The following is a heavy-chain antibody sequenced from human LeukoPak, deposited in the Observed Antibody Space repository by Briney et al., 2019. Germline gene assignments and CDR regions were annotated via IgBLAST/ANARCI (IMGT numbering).Heavy chain of an antibody. CDR2: ISAYNGNT. CDR3: ASDEEDGDYYYYYGMDV. D-gene: IGHD4-17*01. CDR1: GYTFTSYG. Sequence: ASVKVSCKASGYTFTSYGISWVRQAPGQGLEWMGWISAYNGNTNYAQNLQGRVTMTTDTSTSTAYMELRSLRSDDTAVYYCASDEEDGDYYYYYGMDVWGQGTTVIVSS. J-gene: IGHJ6*02. V-gene: IGHV1-18*01.